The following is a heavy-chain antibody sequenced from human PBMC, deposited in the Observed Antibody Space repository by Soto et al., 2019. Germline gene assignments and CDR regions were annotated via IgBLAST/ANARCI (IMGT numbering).Heavy chain of an antibody. CDR3: AHSSGGKQLVPYYSYGMDV. V-gene: IGHV2-5*02. Sequence: QITLKESGPTLVKPTQTLTLTCTFSGFSLSTSGVGVGWIRQPPGKALEWLALIYWDDDKRYSPSLKSRLTTPTDTXXHXVXPTMTTMDPVDTATYYCAHSSGGKQLVPYYSYGMDVWGQGTTVTVSS. CDR1: GFSLSTSGVG. J-gene: IGHJ6*02. CDR2: IYWDDDK. D-gene: IGHD6-13*01.